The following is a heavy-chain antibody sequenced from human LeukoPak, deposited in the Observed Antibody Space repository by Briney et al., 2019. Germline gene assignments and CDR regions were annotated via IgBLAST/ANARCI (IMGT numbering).Heavy chain of an antibody. J-gene: IGHJ4*02. CDR3: AKETGSSGWFDY. Sequence: GGSLRFSCAASGFTFSSYGMHWVRQAPGKGLEWVAVISYDGSNKYYADSVKGRFTISRDNSKNTLYLQMNSLRAEDTAVYYCAKETGSSGWFDYWGQGTLVTVSS. CDR2: ISYDGSNK. CDR1: GFTFSSYG. D-gene: IGHD6-19*01. V-gene: IGHV3-30*18.